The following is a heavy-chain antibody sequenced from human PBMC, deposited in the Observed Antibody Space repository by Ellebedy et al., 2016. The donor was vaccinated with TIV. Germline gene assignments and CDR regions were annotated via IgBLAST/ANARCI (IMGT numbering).Heavy chain of an antibody. CDR2: ISWDVQST. D-gene: IGHD2-2*01. CDR1: GFTFDDYS. V-gene: IGHV3-43*01. CDR3: AKEFRELGVVVAPAFDI. J-gene: IGHJ3*02. Sequence: GESLKISCAASGFTFDDYSMHWVRQVPGKGLEWVCLISWDVQSTYYADSVKGRFTVSKDNDKNSLFLQMNSLRTEDTALYYCAKEFRELGVVVAPAFDIWGQGTMVTVSS.